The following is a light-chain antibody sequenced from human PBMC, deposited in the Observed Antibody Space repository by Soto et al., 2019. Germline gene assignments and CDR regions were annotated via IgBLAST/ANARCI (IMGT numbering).Light chain of an antibody. CDR2: AAS. CDR1: QSISSS. CDR3: QQYNTFWT. V-gene: IGKV1-39*01. J-gene: IGKJ1*01. Sequence: DIQITPSPSSLSSSIGDRGTITFRASQSISSSLNWYQQKPGKAPKLLIYAASSLQSGVPSRFSGSGSGTEFTLTISSLQPDDVATYYCQQYNTFWTFGQGTKVDIK.